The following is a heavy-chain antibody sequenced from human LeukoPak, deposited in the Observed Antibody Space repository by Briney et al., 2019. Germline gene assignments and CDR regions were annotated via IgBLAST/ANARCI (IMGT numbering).Heavy chain of an antibody. CDR2: ISSSGSTT. V-gene: IGHV3-11*01. J-gene: IGHJ3*02. CDR1: GFTFSDYY. D-gene: IGHD2-15*01. CDR3: ARPSGGYCSGGSCYRFDI. Sequence: GGSLRLSCAASGFTFSDYYMSWIRQAPGKGLEWVSYISSSGSTTYYADSVKGRFTISRDNSKNTLYLQMNSLRAEDTAVYYCARPSGGYCSGGSCYRFDIWGQGTMVTVSS.